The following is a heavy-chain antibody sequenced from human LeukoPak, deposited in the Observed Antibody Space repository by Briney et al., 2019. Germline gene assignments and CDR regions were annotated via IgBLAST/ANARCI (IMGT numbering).Heavy chain of an antibody. D-gene: IGHD3-22*01. V-gene: IGHV3-7*01. Sequence: PGGSLRLSCAASGFTFSSYWMSWVRQAPGKGLEWVANIKQDGSEKYYVDSVKGRFTISRDNAKNSLYLQMNSLRAEDTAVYYCARRYRYYYDSSGYYYVDSGAFDYWGQGTLATVSS. J-gene: IGHJ4*02. CDR1: GFTFSSYW. CDR3: ARRYRYYYDSSGYYYVDSGAFDY. CDR2: IKQDGSEK.